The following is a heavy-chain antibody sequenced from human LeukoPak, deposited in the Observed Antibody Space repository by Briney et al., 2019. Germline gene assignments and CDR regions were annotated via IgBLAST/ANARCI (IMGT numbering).Heavy chain of an antibody. CDR2: IYPADAET. J-gene: IGHJ3*02. Sequence: GESLKISCKGSGYTFTSYWIGWVRQMPGKGLEWMGIIYPADAETRYSPSFQGQVTTSADKSISTAYLQWSSLKASDTAMYYCARRRDTYYDILTGYYVPSTYDAFDIWGQGTMVTVSS. V-gene: IGHV5-51*01. CDR3: ARRRDTYYDILTGYYVPSTYDAFDI. CDR1: GYTFTSYW. D-gene: IGHD3-9*01.